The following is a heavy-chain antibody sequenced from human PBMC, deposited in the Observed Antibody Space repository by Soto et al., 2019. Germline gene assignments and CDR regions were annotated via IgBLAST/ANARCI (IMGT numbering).Heavy chain of an antibody. D-gene: IGHD5-18*01. J-gene: IGHJ4*02. Sequence: SVKVPCKASGGTFYTYTFSWVRQAPGQGLEWMGSITPIYPTTNYAEKFQGRLTVTADGSTNTAYMELNSLTSEDTAVYYCARIPRYSFPTSDDLDSWGQGTLVTVSS. CDR3: ARIPRYSFPTSDDLDS. CDR2: ITPIYPTT. V-gene: IGHV1-69*13. CDR1: GGTFYTYT.